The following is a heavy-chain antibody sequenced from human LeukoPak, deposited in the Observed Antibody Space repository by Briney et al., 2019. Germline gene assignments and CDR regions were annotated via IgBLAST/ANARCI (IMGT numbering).Heavy chain of an antibody. V-gene: IGHV3-21*04. J-gene: IGHJ4*02. Sequence: GGSLRLSCAASGFTFSSYSMNWVRQAPGKGLEWVSAISSSSSNTYYADSVKGRFTISRDNAKNSLYLQMNSLRAEDKAVYYCGRVFSVTFGWGQGALVAVSS. CDR1: GFTFSSYS. D-gene: IGHD4-11*01. CDR3: GRVFSVTFG. CDR2: ISSSSSNT.